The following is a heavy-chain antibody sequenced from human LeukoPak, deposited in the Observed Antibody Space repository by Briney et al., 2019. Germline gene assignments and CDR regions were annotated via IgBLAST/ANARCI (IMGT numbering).Heavy chain of an antibody. J-gene: IGHJ4*02. V-gene: IGHV1-24*01. CDR2: FDPEDGET. D-gene: IGHD5-18*01. CDR1: GYTLTELS. Sequence: ASVKVSCKVSGYTLTELSMHWVRQAPGKGLEWMGGFDPEDGETIYAQKFQGRVTITADKSTSTAYMELSSLRSEDTAVYYCARAHYSYGPAHDYWGQGTLVTVSS. CDR3: ARAHYSYGPAHDY.